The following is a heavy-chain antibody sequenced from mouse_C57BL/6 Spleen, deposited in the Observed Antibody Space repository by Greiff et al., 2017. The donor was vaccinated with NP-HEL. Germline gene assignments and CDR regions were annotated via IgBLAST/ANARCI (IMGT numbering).Heavy chain of an antibody. CDR2: IDPSDSET. CDR1: GYTFTSYW. CDR3: AREDSNHWYFDV. D-gene: IGHD2-5*01. J-gene: IGHJ1*03. V-gene: IGHV1-52*01. Sequence: QVQLQQPGAELVRPGSSVKLSCKASGYTFTSYWMHWVKQRPIQGLEWIGNIDPSDSETHYNQKFKDKATLTVDKSSSTAYMQLSSLTSEDSAVYYCAREDSNHWYFDVWGTGTTVTVSS.